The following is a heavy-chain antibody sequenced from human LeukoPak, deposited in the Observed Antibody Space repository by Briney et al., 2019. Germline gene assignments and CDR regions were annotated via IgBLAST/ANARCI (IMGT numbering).Heavy chain of an antibody. D-gene: IGHD5-12*01. V-gene: IGHV1-2*02. CDR1: GYTFTGYY. CDR2: INPNSGGT. Sequence: ASVKVSCKASGYTFTGYYMHWVRQAPGQGLEWMGWINPNSGGTNYAQKFQGRVTMTRDTSISTAYMELSRLRSDDTAVYYCARDRTWLRFPYYYHGMDVWGQGTTVTVSS. CDR3: ARDRTWLRFPYYYHGMDV. J-gene: IGHJ6*02.